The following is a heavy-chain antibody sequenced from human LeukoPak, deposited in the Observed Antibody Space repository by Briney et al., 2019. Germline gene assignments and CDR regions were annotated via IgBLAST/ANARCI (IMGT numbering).Heavy chain of an antibody. CDR2: IKEDGREK. V-gene: IGHV3-7*01. D-gene: IGHD5-18*01. CDR1: GFTFSSSW. Sequence: PGGSLRLSCATSGFTFSSSWMSWVRQAPGKGLECVANIKEDGREKYYVDSVKGRFTISRDNAKNSLYLQMSSLRAEDMAVYYCTRGYSYGPGVYWGQGTLVTVPS. CDR3: TRGYSYGPGVY. J-gene: IGHJ4*02.